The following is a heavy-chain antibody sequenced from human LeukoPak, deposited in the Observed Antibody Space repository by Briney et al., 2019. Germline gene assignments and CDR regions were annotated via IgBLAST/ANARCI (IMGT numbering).Heavy chain of an antibody. Sequence: GGSLRLSCAASGFTFSSYEMNWVRQAPGKGLEWVSAISGSGGSTYYADSVKGRFTISRDNSKNTLYLQMNSLRAEDTAAYYCAKRVFDWLFYFDYWGQGTLVTVSS. V-gene: IGHV3-23*01. D-gene: IGHD3-9*01. CDR2: ISGSGGST. J-gene: IGHJ4*02. CDR3: AKRVFDWLFYFDY. CDR1: GFTFSSYE.